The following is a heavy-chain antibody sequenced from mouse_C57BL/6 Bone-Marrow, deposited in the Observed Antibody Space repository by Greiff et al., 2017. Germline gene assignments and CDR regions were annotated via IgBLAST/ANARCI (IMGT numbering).Heavy chain of an antibody. D-gene: IGHD2-1*01. Sequence: VKLVESGGGLVQPGESLKLSCESNEYEFPSHDMSWVRKTPEKRLELVAAIKSDGGSTYYPDTMERRFSIARDNTKKTLYLQMSSLSSEDTALYYCARHETMVYTKDYWGQGTTLTVSS. CDR3: ARHETMVYTKDY. CDR1: EYEFPSHD. V-gene: IGHV5-2*01. CDR2: IKSDGGST. J-gene: IGHJ2*01.